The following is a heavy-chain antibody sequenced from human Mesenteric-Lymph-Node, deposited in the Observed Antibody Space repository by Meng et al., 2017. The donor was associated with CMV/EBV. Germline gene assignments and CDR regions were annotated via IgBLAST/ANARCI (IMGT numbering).Heavy chain of an antibody. J-gene: IGHJ4*02. Sequence: GGSLRLSCAASGFIFSDYYMSWIRQAPGKGLEWVSTIQGGDSDTYYADSVKGRFTISRANSYNTLFLQMNSLRAEDTAVYYCARYYDFWGGSANVYYFDYWGQGTLVAVSS. V-gene: IGHV3-23*03. CDR1: GFIFSDYY. D-gene: IGHD3-3*01. CDR3: ARYYDFWGGSANVYYFDY. CDR2: IQGGDSDT.